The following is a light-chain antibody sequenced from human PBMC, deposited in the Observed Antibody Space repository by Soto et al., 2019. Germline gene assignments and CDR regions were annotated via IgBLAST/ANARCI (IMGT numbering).Light chain of an antibody. CDR3: QQYGGSPPYT. Sequence: PGHRATLSCRASQSVTNNYLAWYQQKPGRAPRLLIYDSSSRATGVPDRFSASGSGTDFTLSISRLEPEDAAVYLCQQYGGSPPYTFGQGTKVEIK. CDR2: DSS. CDR1: QSVTNNY. V-gene: IGKV3-20*01. J-gene: IGKJ2*01.